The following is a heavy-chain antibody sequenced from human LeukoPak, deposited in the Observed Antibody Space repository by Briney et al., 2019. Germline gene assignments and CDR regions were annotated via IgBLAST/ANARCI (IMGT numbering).Heavy chain of an antibody. CDR1: GFTFSSYS. V-gene: IGHV3-21*01. CDR2: IGSSSSYI. CDR3: ARDLVYLVRPG. J-gene: IGHJ4*02. Sequence: KSGGSLRLSCAASGFTFSSYSMNWVRQAPGKGLEWVSSIGSSSSYIYYADSVKGRFTISRDNAKNSLYLQMNSLRAEDTAVYYCARDLVYLVRPGWGQGTLVTVSS. D-gene: IGHD6-13*01.